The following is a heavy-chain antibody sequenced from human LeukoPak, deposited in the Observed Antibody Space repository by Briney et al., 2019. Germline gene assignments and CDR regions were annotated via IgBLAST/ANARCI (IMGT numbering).Heavy chain of an antibody. Sequence: GGSLRLSCAASGFTFSSYSMNWVRQAPGKGLEWLSYISSSGSTIYYADSVKGRFTMSRDNAKNSLSLQMSSLRDEDTAVYYCSRVDLSSGADYWGQGTLVTVSS. J-gene: IGHJ4*02. CDR3: SRVDLSSGADY. CDR2: ISSSGSTI. CDR1: GFTFSSYS. D-gene: IGHD6-19*01. V-gene: IGHV3-48*02.